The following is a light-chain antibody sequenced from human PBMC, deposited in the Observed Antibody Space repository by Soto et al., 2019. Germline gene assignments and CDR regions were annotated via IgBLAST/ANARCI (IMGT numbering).Light chain of an antibody. Sequence: QSVLTQPPSASGTPGQRVSISCSGSSSDVGGYNYVSWYQHHPGKAPKLMIYEVTNRPSGVSDRFSGSKSGNTASLTISGLQTEDEADYYCGSITSSTTSVFGTGTKVTVL. V-gene: IGLV2-14*01. CDR1: SSDVGGYNY. J-gene: IGLJ1*01. CDR2: EVT. CDR3: GSITSSTTSV.